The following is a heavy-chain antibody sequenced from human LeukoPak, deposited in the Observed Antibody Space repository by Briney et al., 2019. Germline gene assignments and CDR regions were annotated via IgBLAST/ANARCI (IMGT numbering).Heavy chain of an antibody. J-gene: IGHJ5*02. CDR2: INHSGST. CDR1: GFTFSSYS. CDR3: ARLSSTTVWYNWFDP. D-gene: IGHD4-11*01. Sequence: PGGSLRLSCAASGFTFSSYSMNWVRQAPGKGLEWIGEINHSGSTNYNPSLKSRVTISVDTSKNQFSLKLSSVTAADTAVYYCARLSSTTVWYNWFDPWGQGTLVTVSS. V-gene: IGHV4-34*01.